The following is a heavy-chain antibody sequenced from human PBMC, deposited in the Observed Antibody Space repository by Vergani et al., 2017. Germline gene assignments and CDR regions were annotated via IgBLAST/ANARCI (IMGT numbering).Heavy chain of an antibody. D-gene: IGHD5-12*01. V-gene: IGHV3-30*18. CDR1: GFTFSSYG. CDR3: AKVTSGYDFFSFRPSWDDY. Sequence: QVQLVESGGGVVQPGRSLRLSCAASGFTFSSYGMHWVRQAPGKGLEWVAVISYDGSNKYYADSVKGRFTISRENSKNTLYLQMNGLSAEDTAVYYCAKVTSGYDFFSFRPSWDDYWGQGTLVTVSS. CDR2: ISYDGSNK. J-gene: IGHJ4*02.